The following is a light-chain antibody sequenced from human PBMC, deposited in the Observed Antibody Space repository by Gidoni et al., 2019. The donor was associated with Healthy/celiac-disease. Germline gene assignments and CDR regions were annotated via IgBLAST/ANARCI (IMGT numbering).Light chain of an antibody. CDR2: DVS. J-gene: IGLJ1*01. V-gene: IGLV2-14*01. CDR1: SSDVGGYNY. Sequence: QSALTQPASVSGSPGPSITISCTGTSSDVGGYNYVSWYHQHPGKAPKLLIYDVSNRPSGVSNRFSGSKSGNTASLTISGLQAEDEADYYCSSYTSSSTGVFGTGTKVTVL. CDR3: SSYTSSSTGV.